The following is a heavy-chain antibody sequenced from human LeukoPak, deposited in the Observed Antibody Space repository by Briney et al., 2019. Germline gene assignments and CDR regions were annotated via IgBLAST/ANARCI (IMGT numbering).Heavy chain of an antibody. J-gene: IGHJ4*02. CDR2: IYYSGST. V-gene: IGHV4-59*01. CDR1: GGSISSYY. Sequence: SETLSLTCTVSGGSISSYYWSWIRQPPGKGLEWIGNIYYSGSTNYNPSLKSRVTISVDTSKNQFSLKLSSVTAADTAVYYCARGARGSGSYYGYWGQGTLVTVSS. D-gene: IGHD3-10*01. CDR3: ARGARGSGSYYGY.